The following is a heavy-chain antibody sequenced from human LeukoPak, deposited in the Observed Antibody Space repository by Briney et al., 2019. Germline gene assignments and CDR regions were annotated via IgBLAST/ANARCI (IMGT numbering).Heavy chain of an antibody. CDR1: GGSFSGYY. Sequence: SETLSLTCAVYGGSFSGYYWSWIRQPPGKGLEWIGEINHSGSTNYNPSLKSRVTISVDTSKNQFSLKLSSVTAADTAVYYCARPASGSSGWYYNYWGQGTPVTVSS. V-gene: IGHV4-34*01. CDR2: INHSGST. CDR3: ARPASGSSGWYYNY. D-gene: IGHD6-19*01. J-gene: IGHJ4*02.